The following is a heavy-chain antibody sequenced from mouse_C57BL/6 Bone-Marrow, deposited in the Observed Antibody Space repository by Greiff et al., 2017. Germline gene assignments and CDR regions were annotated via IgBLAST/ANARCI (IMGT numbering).Heavy chain of an antibody. Sequence: QVQLQQPGAELVKPGASVKLSCKASGYTFTSYWMQWVKQRPGQGLEWIGEIDPSDSYTTYNQKFKGKATLTVDTSSSTAYMQLSSLTSEDSAVYYCARVGRPGYFDYWGQGTTLTVSS. CDR1: GYTFTSYW. CDR2: IDPSDSYT. CDR3: ARVGRPGYFDY. V-gene: IGHV1-50*01. J-gene: IGHJ2*01.